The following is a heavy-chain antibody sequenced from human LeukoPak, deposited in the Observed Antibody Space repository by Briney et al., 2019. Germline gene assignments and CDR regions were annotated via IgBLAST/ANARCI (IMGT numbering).Heavy chain of an antibody. J-gene: IGHJ1*01. D-gene: IGHD3-22*01. CDR2: IYYSGST. Sequence: SQTLSLTCTVSGGSLSSGGYYWSWIRQHPGKGLEWIGYIYYSGSTNYNPSLKSRVTMSVDTSKNQFSLKLSSVTAADTAVYYCARGDYDSSGYYYFQHWGQGTLVTVSS. CDR3: ARGDYDSSGYYYFQH. CDR1: GGSLSSGGYY. V-gene: IGHV4-31*03.